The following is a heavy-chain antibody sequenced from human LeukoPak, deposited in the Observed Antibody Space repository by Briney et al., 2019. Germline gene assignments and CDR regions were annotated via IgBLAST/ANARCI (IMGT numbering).Heavy chain of an antibody. V-gene: IGHV5-51*01. J-gene: IGHJ4*02. CDR3: ASSREYSSPRWAYYFDY. D-gene: IGHD6-6*01. CDR1: GYSFTSYW. Sequence: GESLKISCKGSGYSFTSYWIGWVRQMPGKGLEWMGIIYPGDSDTRYSPSFQGQVTISADKSISTAYLQWGSLKASDTAMYYCASSREYSSPRWAYYFDYWGQGTLVTVSS. CDR2: IYPGDSDT.